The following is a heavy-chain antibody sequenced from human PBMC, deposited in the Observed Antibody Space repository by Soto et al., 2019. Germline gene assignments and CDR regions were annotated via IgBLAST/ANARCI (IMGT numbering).Heavy chain of an antibody. V-gene: IGHV4-59*01. CDR1: GGSMSSYY. CDR2: IYHSGST. J-gene: IGHJ5*02. D-gene: IGHD2-15*01. Sequence: PSETLSLTCAVSGGSMSSYYWSWIRQPPGKGLECIGYIYHSGSTNYNPSLKSRVTISLDTSKNQFSLKLSSVTAADTAVYYCAREADFLFCSGGSCYGGWFDPWGQGTLVTVSS. CDR3: AREADFLFCSGGSCYGGWFDP.